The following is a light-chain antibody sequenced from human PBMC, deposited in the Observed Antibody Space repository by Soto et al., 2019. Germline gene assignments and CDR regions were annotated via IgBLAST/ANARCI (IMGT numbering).Light chain of an antibody. Sequence: QAVVTQPPSVSGSPGQSVAISCSGTSSDVGSYNRVSWYQQPPGTAPKLMIYDVSNRPSGVPDRFSGSKSGNTASLTISGLQAEDEADYYCSSITTSSTYVFGTGTKLTVL. V-gene: IGLV2-18*02. CDR1: SSDVGSYNR. CDR2: DVS. J-gene: IGLJ1*01. CDR3: SSITTSSTYV.